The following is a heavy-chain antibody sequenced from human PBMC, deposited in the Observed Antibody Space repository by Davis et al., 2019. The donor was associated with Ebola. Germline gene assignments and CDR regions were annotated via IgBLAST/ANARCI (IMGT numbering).Heavy chain of an antibody. CDR3: ARGGGYSYGLGPYFDY. D-gene: IGHD5-18*01. Sequence: GGSLRLSCAASGFIFSSYWMSWVRQAPGKGLEWVSYISSSSSTIYYADSVKGRFTISRDNAKNSLYLQMNSLRDEDTAVYYCARGGGYSYGLGPYFDYWGQGTLVTVSS. V-gene: IGHV3-48*02. CDR2: ISSSSSTI. CDR1: GFIFSSYW. J-gene: IGHJ4*02.